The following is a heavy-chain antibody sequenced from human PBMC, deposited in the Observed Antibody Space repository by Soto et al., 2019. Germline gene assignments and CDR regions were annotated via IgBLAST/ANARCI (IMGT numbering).Heavy chain of an antibody. V-gene: IGHV3-23*01. CDR2: ISGSGDHT. CDR3: AGPGYSSQDY. D-gene: IGHD5-18*01. CDR1: GFTFSTFA. Sequence: GGSLRLSSEPSGFTFSTFALSSVRQAPGKGLEWVSAISGSGDHTDYVDSVKGRFSISRENSKKALYLQTNSLRAEDKAVYYCAGPGYSSQDYWGQGALVTVCS. J-gene: IGHJ4*02.